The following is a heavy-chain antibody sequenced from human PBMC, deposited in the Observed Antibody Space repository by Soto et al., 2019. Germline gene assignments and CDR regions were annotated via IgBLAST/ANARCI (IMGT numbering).Heavy chain of an antibody. CDR2: ISYRGTTI. J-gene: IGHJ4*02. CDR1: GFTFSNYS. Sequence: PGGSLRLSCTASGFTFSNYSMNWVRQAPGKGLEWNSYISYRGTTIYYAESVKGRFTISRDNAKSSLDLQMNSLRDEDTAVYYCARVAQYSRSWYLWAGPPDYRGQGTLVTVSS. CDR3: ARVAQYSRSWYLWAGPPDY. V-gene: IGHV3-48*02. D-gene: IGHD6-13*01.